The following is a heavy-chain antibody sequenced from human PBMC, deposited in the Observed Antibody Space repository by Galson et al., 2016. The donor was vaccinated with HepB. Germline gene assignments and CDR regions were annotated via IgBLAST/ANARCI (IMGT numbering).Heavy chain of an antibody. J-gene: IGHJ6*02. V-gene: IGHV4-61*01. Sequence: LSLTCTVSSDPVTSGTYYWSWVRQSPGKGLDWIGYIHDSGNTNYNPSIQSRVTISRDTSKNQFFLELTSVTAADTAVYYCARDEGFYNGMDVWGQGTTVTV. CDR1: SDPVTSGTYY. CDR3: ARDEGFYNGMDV. CDR2: IHDSGNT. D-gene: IGHD2-2*02.